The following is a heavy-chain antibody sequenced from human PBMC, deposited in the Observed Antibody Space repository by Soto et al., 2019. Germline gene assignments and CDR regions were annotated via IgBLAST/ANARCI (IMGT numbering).Heavy chain of an antibody. D-gene: IGHD2-15*01. CDR3: VRQPGGVATPGEDY. CDR1: GYPLDSFD. Sequence: QGQLVQSGAEVKNPGAAVKVSCEAAGYPLDSFDINWVRQAAGQGLEWMGWMKPATGDTAVAQRFQDSINMTRTTSTRTAHMELSRLTPDDSAFYLCVRQPGGVATPGEDYWGQGTLVTVSS. V-gene: IGHV1-8*01. CDR2: MKPATGDT. J-gene: IGHJ4*02.